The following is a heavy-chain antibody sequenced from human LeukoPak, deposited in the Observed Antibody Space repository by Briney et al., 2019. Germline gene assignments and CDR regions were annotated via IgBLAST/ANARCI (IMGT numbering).Heavy chain of an antibody. CDR2: IHYSGST. D-gene: IGHD5-12*01. CDR1: GGPFRGYF. V-gene: IGHV4-34*01. Sequence: SQTLSLFCAVSGGPFRGYFWSWIRQSPGKGLEWIGEIHYSGSTNYNPSLNSRVTISGDTSKNEFSLKLTSVTAADTAVYYCARGRLIVAPGVYYFEYWGQGTLVTVSS. CDR3: ARGRLIVAPGVYYFEY. J-gene: IGHJ4*02.